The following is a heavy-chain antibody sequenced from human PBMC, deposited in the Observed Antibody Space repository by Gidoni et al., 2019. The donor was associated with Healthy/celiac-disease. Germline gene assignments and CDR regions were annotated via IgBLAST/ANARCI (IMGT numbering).Heavy chain of an antibody. CDR3: ATSRPIVGGAFDI. CDR2: ISGSGGST. Sequence: VQLLESGGGLVQPGGSLRLSCAASGFTFRSYAMSWVRQAPGKGLEWVSAISGSGGSTYYADSVKGRFTISRDNPKNTLYLQMNSLRAEDTAVYYCATSRPIVGGAFDIWGQGTMVTVSS. J-gene: IGHJ3*02. CDR1: GFTFRSYA. D-gene: IGHD1-26*01. V-gene: IGHV3-23*01.